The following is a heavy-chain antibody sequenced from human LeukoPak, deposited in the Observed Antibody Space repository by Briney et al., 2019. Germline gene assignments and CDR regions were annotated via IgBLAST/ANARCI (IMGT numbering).Heavy chain of an antibody. CDR2: VRSDGGIK. Sequence: GRSLRLSCAASGFTFSSYGMHWVRQAPGKGLEWVAFVRSDGGIKYYAGSVKGRFTISRDNSKNTLHLQMNSLRAEDTAVYHCAKDLPAAYFDYWGQGTLVTVSS. D-gene: IGHD2-2*01. CDR3: AKDLPAAYFDY. J-gene: IGHJ4*02. V-gene: IGHV3-30*02. CDR1: GFTFSSYG.